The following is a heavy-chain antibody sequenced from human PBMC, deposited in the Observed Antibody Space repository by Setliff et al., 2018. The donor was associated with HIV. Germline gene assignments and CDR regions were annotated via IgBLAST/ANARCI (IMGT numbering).Heavy chain of an antibody. CDR2: ISAAGTI. Sequence: PSETLSLTCTVSGGSISSYYWSWIRQPAGKRLEFIGRISAAGTINYNPSLRSRVTLSVDTSKNQFSLKLSSVTAADTAVYYCARDFYCGGDCSSGYYYGMDVWGQGTTVTVSS. CDR1: GGSISSYY. V-gene: IGHV4-4*07. CDR3: ARDFYCGGDCSSGYYYGMDV. J-gene: IGHJ6*02. D-gene: IGHD2-21*02.